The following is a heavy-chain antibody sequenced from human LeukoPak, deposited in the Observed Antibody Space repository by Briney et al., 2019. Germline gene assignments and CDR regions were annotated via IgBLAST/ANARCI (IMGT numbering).Heavy chain of an antibody. CDR1: GGSISSGSYY. Sequence: SETLSLTCIVSGGSISSGSYYWSWIRQPAGKGLEWIGRIYTSGSTNYNPSLKSRVTISVDTSKNQFSLKLSSVTAADTAVYYCARVNYYGSGYDYWGQGTLVTVSS. CDR3: ARVNYYGSGYDY. J-gene: IGHJ4*02. CDR2: IYTSGST. D-gene: IGHD3-10*01. V-gene: IGHV4-61*02.